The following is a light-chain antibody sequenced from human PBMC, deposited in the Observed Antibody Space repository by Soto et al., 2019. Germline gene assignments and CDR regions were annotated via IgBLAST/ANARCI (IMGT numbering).Light chain of an antibody. CDR2: GAS. V-gene: IGKV3-15*01. CDR1: QSVRSN. J-gene: IGKJ5*01. CDR3: QQYNTWPPIT. Sequence: EIVLTQSPGTLSLSPGEGATLSCRASQSVRSNYLAWYQQKPGQAPRLLIYGASTRATGIPARFSGSGSGTEFTLTISSLQSEDFAVYYCQQYNTWPPITFGQGTRLEI.